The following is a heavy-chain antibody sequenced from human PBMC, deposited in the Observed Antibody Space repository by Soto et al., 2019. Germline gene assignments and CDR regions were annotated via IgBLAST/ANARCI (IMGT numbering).Heavy chain of an antibody. V-gene: IGHV4-61*01. Sequence: SETLSLTCTVSGGSVSSGSYYWSWIRQPPGKGLEWIGYIYYSGSTNYNPSLKSRVTISVDTSKNQFSLKLSSVTAADTVVYCCARDQGIAVAVFDYWGQGTLVTVSS. CDR3: ARDQGIAVAVFDY. J-gene: IGHJ4*02. CDR1: GGSVSSGSYY. D-gene: IGHD6-19*01. CDR2: IYYSGST.